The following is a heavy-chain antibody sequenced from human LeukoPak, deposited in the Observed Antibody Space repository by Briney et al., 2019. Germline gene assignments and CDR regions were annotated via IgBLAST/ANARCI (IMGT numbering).Heavy chain of an antibody. V-gene: IGHV6-1*01. D-gene: IGHD3-10*01. CDR2: TYYRSKWCN. CDR3: ARGLWFGELPPSGMDV. CDR1: GDSVSSNSAA. J-gene: IGHJ6*04. Sequence: SQTLSLTCAISGDSVSSNSAAWNWIRQSPSRGLEWLGRTYYRSKWCNDYAVSVKSRITINPDTTKNQFSLQLNSVTPEDTAVYYCARGLWFGELPPSGMDVWGKGTTVTVSS.